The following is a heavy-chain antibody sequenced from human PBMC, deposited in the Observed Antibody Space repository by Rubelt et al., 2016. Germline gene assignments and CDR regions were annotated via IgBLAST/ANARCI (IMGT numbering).Heavy chain of an antibody. Sequence: QVQLQQWGAGLLKPSETLSLTCAVYGGSFSGYYWSWIRQPPGKGLEWIGEINNSGSTNYNPSPSVLGTLSVCSSKNQFCLKLSVVTAAYMVCYCCACQVISTSYDRVEWDPWGHGTLVTVSS. V-gene: IGHV4-34*01. CDR3: ACQVISTSYDRVEWDP. CDR1: GGSFSGYY. J-gene: IGHJ5*02. CDR2: INNSGST. D-gene: IGHD2-2*01.